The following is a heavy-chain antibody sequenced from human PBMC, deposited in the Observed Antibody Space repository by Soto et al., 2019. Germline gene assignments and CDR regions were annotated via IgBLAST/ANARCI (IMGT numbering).Heavy chain of an antibody. V-gene: IGHV4-59*08. J-gene: IGHJ4*02. D-gene: IGHD1-26*01. CDR2: IYYSGST. Sequence: QVQLQESGPGLVKPSETLSLTCTVSGGSISSWYWSWIRQPPGKGLEWIGYIYYSGSTNYNPSLKCRVTISVDTSKNQFSLKLSSVTAADTAVYYCAGRYGSAIDYWGQGTLVTVSS. CDR1: GGSISSWY. CDR3: AGRYGSAIDY.